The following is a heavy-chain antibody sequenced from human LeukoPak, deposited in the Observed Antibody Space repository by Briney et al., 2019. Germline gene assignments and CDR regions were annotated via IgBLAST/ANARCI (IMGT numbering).Heavy chain of an antibody. Sequence: PGGSLRLSCAASGFTVSSSYMYWVRQAPGKGLEWVSFFYRGDSTYYAESVRGRFTISRDNSKNTLYLLMNSLIPEDTAVYYCAREVVSSLSYFDSWGQGTLVTVSS. CDR1: GFTVSSSY. CDR3: AREVVSSLSYFDS. CDR2: FYRGDST. D-gene: IGHD2-15*01. V-gene: IGHV3-53*01. J-gene: IGHJ4*02.